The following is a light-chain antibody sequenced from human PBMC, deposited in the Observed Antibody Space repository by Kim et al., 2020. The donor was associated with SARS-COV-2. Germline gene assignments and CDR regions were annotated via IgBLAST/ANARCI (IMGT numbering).Light chain of an antibody. CDR2: GNR. CDR3: QSYDSSLGYV. J-gene: IGLJ1*01. V-gene: IGLV1-40*01. CDR1: TSNSGALYE. Sequence: GHGVTIPYPRRTSNSGALYELHWDQQLPGTAPQLLCSGNRIGPSGVPDRFSGSESGTSDSLALSELRAEDEADYYCQSYDSSLGYVFRTGTKVTVL.